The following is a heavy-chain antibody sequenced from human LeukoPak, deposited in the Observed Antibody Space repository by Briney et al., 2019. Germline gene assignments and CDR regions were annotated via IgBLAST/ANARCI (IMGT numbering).Heavy chain of an antibody. CDR3: ARGLSPRCSSTSCYTRYYYYYMDV. Sequence: ASVKVSCKASGGTFSSYAISWVRQAPGQGLEWMGGIIPIFGTANYAQKFQGRVTITTDESTSTAYMELSSLRSEDTAVYYCARGLSPRCSSTSCYTRYYYYYMDVWGKGTTVTVSS. CDR1: GGTFSSYA. J-gene: IGHJ6*03. D-gene: IGHD2-2*02. CDR2: IIPIFGTA. V-gene: IGHV1-69*05.